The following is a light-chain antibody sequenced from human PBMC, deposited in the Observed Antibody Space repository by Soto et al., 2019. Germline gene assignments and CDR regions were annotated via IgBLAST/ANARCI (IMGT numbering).Light chain of an antibody. Sequence: DIQLTQSPSFLSASVGDRVTITCRASQGISSYFAWYQQKPGKAPKLLIYAVSALQSGVPSRFGGSASGTEFTLTISRLQPADFSTYYCQQLNSYRLTFGGGTKVEIK. CDR2: AVS. V-gene: IGKV1-9*01. CDR1: QGISSY. CDR3: QQLNSYRLT. J-gene: IGKJ4*01.